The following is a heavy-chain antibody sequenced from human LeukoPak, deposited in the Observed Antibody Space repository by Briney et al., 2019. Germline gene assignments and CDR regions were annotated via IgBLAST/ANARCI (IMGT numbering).Heavy chain of an antibody. CDR1: GYTFTNSY. D-gene: IGHD5-12*01. J-gene: IGHJ6*02. Sequence: ASVKVSCKASGYTFTNSYMHWVRQAPGQGLEWMGIINPSGGSTTYAQKFQGRVTMTRDTSTSTVYMELSSLRSEDTAVYYCARDLWEVAYSGYLPPAGDYYYYGMDLWGQGTTVTVSS. V-gene: IGHV1-46*01. CDR2: INPSGGST. CDR3: ARDLWEVAYSGYLPPAGDYYYYGMDL.